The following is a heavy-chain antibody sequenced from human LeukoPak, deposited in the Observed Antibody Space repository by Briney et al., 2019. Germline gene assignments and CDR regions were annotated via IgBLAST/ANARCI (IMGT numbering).Heavy chain of an antibody. CDR2: IYYSGST. CDR1: GGSISSSY. D-gene: IGHD6-19*01. V-gene: IGHV4-59*01. J-gene: IGHJ4*02. CDR3: AREGWDSFDY. Sequence: QVQLQESGPGLVKPSETLSLTCTVSGGSISSSYWSWVRQPPGKGLEWIGYIYYSGSTNYNPSLKSRVTISVDASKNQFSLKLSSVTAADTAVYYCAREGWDSFDYWGQGTLVTVSS.